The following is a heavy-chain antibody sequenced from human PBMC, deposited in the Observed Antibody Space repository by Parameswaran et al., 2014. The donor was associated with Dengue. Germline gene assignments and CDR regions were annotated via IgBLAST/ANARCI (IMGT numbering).Heavy chain of an antibody. CDR2: INHSGST. D-gene: IGHD3-16*02. CDR1: GGSFSGYY. V-gene: IGHV4-34*01. Sequence: GSLRLSCAVYGGSFSGYYWSWIRQPPGKGLEWIGEINHSGSTNYNPSLKSRVTISVDTSKNQFSLKLSSVTAADTAVYYCARAPEGIMITFGGVIVIGFDYWGQGTLVTVSS. J-gene: IGHJ4*02. CDR3: ARAPEGIMITFGGVIVIGFDY.